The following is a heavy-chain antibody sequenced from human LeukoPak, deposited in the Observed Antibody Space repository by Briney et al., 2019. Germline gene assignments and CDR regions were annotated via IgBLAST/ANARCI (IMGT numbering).Heavy chain of an antibody. Sequence: SETLSLTCTVSGGSISTYYWSWIRQPPGKGLEWIGYIYYSGSTNYNPSLKSRVTISVDTSKNQLSLKLSSVTAADTAVYYCARSPTLYYYYMDVWGKGTTVTVSS. CDR2: IYYSGST. J-gene: IGHJ6*03. CDR3: ARSPTLYYYYMDV. V-gene: IGHV4-59*01. CDR1: GGSISTYY.